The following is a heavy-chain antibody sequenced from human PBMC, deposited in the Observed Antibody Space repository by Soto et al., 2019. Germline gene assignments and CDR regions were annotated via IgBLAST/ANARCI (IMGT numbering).Heavy chain of an antibody. Sequence: GGSLRLSCAASGFTFSSYGMHWVRQAPGKGLEWVAVIWYDGSNKYYADSVEGRFTISRDNSKNTLYLQMNSLRAEDTAVYYCARAATGGYYDSSGYLDYWGQGTLVTVST. V-gene: IGHV3-33*01. D-gene: IGHD3-22*01. CDR1: GFTFSSYG. CDR2: IWYDGSNK. J-gene: IGHJ4*02. CDR3: ARAATGGYYDSSGYLDY.